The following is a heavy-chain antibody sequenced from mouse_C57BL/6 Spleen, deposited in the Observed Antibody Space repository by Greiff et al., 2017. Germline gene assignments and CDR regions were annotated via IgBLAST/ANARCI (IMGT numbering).Heavy chain of an antibody. V-gene: IGHV14-2*01. CDR1: GFNIKDYY. CDR2: IDPEDGET. J-gene: IGHJ3*01. D-gene: IGHD1-1*01. CDR3: ARGDYYGSSSPWFAY. Sequence: EVQLQQSGAELVKPGASVKLSCTASGFNIKDYYMPWVKQRTEQGLEWIGRIDPEDGETKYAPKFQGKATITADTSSNTAYLQLSSLTSEDTAVYYCARGDYYGSSSPWFAYWGQGTLVTVSA.